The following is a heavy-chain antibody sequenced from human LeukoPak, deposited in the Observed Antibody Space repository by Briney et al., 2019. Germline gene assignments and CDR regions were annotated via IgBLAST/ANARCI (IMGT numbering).Heavy chain of an antibody. Sequence: ASVKVSCKASGYTFTSSGISWVRQAPVQGLERMGWIIAYNSNTNYAQKLQGRVTMTTDTSTTTAYMELRRLRSDDTAVYYCARVGFNYYDRSGYGYGGWFDPWGQGTLVTVSS. V-gene: IGHV1-18*01. D-gene: IGHD3-22*01. J-gene: IGHJ5*02. CDR3: ARVGFNYYDRSGYGYGGWFDP. CDR1: GYTFTSSG. CDR2: IIAYNSNT.